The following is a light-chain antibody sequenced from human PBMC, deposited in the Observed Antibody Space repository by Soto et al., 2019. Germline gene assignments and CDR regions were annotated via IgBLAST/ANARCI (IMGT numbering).Light chain of an antibody. CDR2: GVS. CDR3: QQFNTYPALT. J-gene: IGKJ4*01. V-gene: IGKV1-13*02. CDR1: QGISRA. Sequence: AIPLTQSPSSLSASVGDRVPITCRASQGISRALAWYQQKPGKSPNLLIYGVSSLESGVPSRFSGSGSGTDFTRTISSLQPEDLATYYCQQFNTYPALTFGGGTKVEIK.